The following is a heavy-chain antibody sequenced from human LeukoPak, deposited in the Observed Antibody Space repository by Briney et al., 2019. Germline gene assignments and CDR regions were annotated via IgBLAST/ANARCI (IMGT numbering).Heavy chain of an antibody. CDR1: GFTFSDYS. J-gene: IGHJ5*02. CDR3: ARLEMAAAGNRWFDP. CDR2: IYYSGST. Sequence: ESLRLSCAASGFTFSDYSMNWVRQAPGKGLEWIGSIYYSGSTYYNPSLKSRVTISIDTSKNQFSLNLRSVTAADTAVYFCARLEMAAAGNRWFDPWGQGTPVTVSS. V-gene: IGHV4-38-2*01. D-gene: IGHD6-13*01.